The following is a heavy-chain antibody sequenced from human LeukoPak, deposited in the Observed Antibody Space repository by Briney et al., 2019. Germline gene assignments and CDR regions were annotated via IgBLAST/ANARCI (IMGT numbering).Heavy chain of an antibody. J-gene: IGHJ5*02. Sequence: GGSLRLSCAASGLTGSHNYVSWVRQAPGKGLEWVSAIHTSGDTCYADSVKGRYTISRDTSKNTLYLQINSLRVEDTAVYYCIVFGDSNHWGQGTLVTVSS. D-gene: IGHD4-17*01. CDR1: GLTGSHNY. CDR3: IVFGDSNH. CDR2: IHTSGDT. V-gene: IGHV3-53*01.